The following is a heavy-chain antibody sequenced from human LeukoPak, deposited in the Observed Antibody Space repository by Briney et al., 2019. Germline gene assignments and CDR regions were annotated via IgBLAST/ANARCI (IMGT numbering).Heavy chain of an antibody. Sequence: ASVKVSCKASGGTFSSYAISWVRQAPGQGLEWMGRIIPILGIANYAQKFQGRVTITADKSTSTAYMELSSLRSEDTAVYYCARGYCSGGSCYPHFYYYYGMDVWGQGTTVTGSS. CDR2: IIPILGIA. J-gene: IGHJ6*02. D-gene: IGHD2-15*01. V-gene: IGHV1-69*10. CDR1: GGTFSSYA. CDR3: ARGYCSGGSCYPHFYYYYGMDV.